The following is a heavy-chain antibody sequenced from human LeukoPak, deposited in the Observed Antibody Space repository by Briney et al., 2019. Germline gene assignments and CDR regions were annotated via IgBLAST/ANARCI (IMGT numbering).Heavy chain of an antibody. V-gene: IGHV4-30-4*01. CDR2: IYYSGST. CDR1: GGSISSGDYY. J-gene: IGHJ6*02. Sequence: SQTLSLTCTVSGGSISSGDYYWSWIRQPPGKGLEWIGYIYYSGSTYYNPSLKSRVTISVDTSKNQFSLKLSSVTAADTAVYYCARDHGKTYYYGMDVWGQGTTVTVSS. CDR3: ARDHGKTYYYGMDV. D-gene: IGHD4-17*01.